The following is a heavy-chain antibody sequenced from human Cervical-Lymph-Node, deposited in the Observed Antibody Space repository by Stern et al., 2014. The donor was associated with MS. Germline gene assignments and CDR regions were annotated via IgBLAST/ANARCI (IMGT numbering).Heavy chain of an antibody. V-gene: IGHV3-23*04. CDR1: GFTFSSYA. J-gene: IGHJ4*02. CDR3: AKVYGSGPFDY. D-gene: IGHD6-19*01. Sequence: EMQLVESGGTLVQPGGSLRLSCAASGFTFSSYAMSWVRQAPGKGLEWVSVISGSDGSTFYADSVKGRFTISRDNSKNTLFLQMNSLRAEDTAVYYCAKVYGSGPFDYWGQGTLLTVSS. CDR2: ISGSDGST.